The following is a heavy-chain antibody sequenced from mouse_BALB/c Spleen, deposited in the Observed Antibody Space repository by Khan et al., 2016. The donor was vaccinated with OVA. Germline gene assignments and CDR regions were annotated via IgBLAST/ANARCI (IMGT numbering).Heavy chain of an antibody. CDR1: GYSITSNDA. D-gene: IGHD2-1*01. V-gene: IGHV3-2*02. Sequence: EVQLQESGPGLVKPSQSLSLTCNVTGYSITSNDAWNWKRKFAGNKVERRGYISYSGSTNYNATLKGRITITSDTSKNPFFLQLHSLTTEDTAAYYCARGNSGGYSMDYWGQGTSLTVSS. CDR3: ARGNSGGYSMDY. CDR2: ISYSGST. J-gene: IGHJ4*01.